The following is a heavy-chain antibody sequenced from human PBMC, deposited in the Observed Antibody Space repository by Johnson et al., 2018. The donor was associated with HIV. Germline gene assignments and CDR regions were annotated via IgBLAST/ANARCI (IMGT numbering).Heavy chain of an antibody. CDR1: GFTFSSYA. J-gene: IGHJ3*02. CDR3: ARDTSIAAARAFDI. CDR2: ISYDGSNK. D-gene: IGHD6-6*01. Sequence: QVQLVESGGGVVQPGRSLRLSCAASGFTFSSYAMHWVRQAPGKVLEWVAVISYDGSNKYYADSVKGRFSISRDNSKNTLHLQMNSLRAEDTAVYYCARDTSIAAARAFDIWGQGTMVTFSS. V-gene: IGHV3-30-3*01.